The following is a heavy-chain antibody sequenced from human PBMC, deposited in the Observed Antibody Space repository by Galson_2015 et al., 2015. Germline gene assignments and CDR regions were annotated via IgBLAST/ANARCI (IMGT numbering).Heavy chain of an antibody. CDR1: GFTFSNAW. CDR3: TTGPPYFYYYGSGSRSWAVDY. CDR2: IKSKTDGGTT. J-gene: IGHJ4*02. V-gene: IGHV3-15*01. Sequence: SLRLSCAASGFTFSNAWMSWVRQAPGKGLEWVGRIKSKTDGGTTDYAAPVKGRFTISRDDSKNTLYLQMNSLKTEDTAVYYCTTGPPYFYYYGSGSRSWAVDYSGQGTLVTVSS. D-gene: IGHD3-10*01.